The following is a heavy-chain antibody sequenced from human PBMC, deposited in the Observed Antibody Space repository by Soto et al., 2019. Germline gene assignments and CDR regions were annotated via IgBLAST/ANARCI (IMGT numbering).Heavy chain of an antibody. J-gene: IGHJ5*02. V-gene: IGHV4-4*02. CDR1: GTSITSSNW. CDR3: AIGADYSDYAACFDP. D-gene: IGHD4-17*01. Sequence: QVRLQASGPGLVKASETLSLTCTVTGTSITSSNWWSWVRQSPEKGLEWIGKIYHSGSTNYNPSLKSRVIMSVDRSKNQFSLTLSSVTAADTAVYYCAIGADYSDYAACFDPWGLGTLVTVSS. CDR2: IYHSGST.